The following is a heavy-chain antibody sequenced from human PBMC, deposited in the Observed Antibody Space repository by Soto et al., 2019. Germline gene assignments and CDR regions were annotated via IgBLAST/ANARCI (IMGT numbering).Heavy chain of an antibody. J-gene: IGHJ3*02. CDR1: GFTFNSHW. V-gene: IGHV3-74*01. CDR3: LRGTSAWQNALDI. CDR2: ISGDGSST. Sequence: GGSLRLSCAASGFTFNSHWMHWVRQAPGKGLVWVSRISGDGSSTAYADSVKGRFTISRDNADNSLYLQMNSLRAEDTAVYYCLRGTSAWQNALDIWAQGTMVTVSS. D-gene: IGHD6-19*01.